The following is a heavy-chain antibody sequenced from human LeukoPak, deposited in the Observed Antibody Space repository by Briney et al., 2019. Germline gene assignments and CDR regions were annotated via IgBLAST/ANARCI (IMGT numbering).Heavy chain of an antibody. CDR3: ARDYAGDGYNGGYFDY. CDR1: GGTFSSYA. D-gene: IGHD5-24*01. Sequence: ASVKVSCKASGGTFSSYAISWVRQAPGQGLEWMEGIIPIFGTANYAQKFQGRVTITADESTSTAYMELSSLRSEDTAVYYCARDYAGDGYNGGYFDYWGQGTLVTVSS. CDR2: IIPIFGTA. V-gene: IGHV1-69*13. J-gene: IGHJ4*02.